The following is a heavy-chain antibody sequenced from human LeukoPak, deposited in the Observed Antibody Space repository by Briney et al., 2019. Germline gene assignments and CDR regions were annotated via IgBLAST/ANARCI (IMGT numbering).Heavy chain of an antibody. CDR3: ARHRFGHLFDY. CDR1: GDSISGYY. J-gene: IGHJ4*02. V-gene: IGHV4-59*01. CDR2: VYHTGHT. D-gene: IGHD3-16*01. Sequence: PSETLSLTCTVSGDSISGYYWSWIRQPPGKGLEWIGYVYHTGHTHYSPSLKSRVTVSLDASRNQVSLILSSVTAADTAVYYCARHRFGHLFDYWGQGTLVFVSS.